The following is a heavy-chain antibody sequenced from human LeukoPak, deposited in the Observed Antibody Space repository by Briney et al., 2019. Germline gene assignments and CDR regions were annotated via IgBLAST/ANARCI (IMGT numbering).Heavy chain of an antibody. V-gene: IGHV4-31*03. CDR2: IYYSGST. Sequence: TLSLTCSVSGDSISSGGYYWSWIRQHPGKGLEWIGYIYYSGSTYYNPSLKSRVTISVDTSKNQFSLKLSSVTAADTAVYYCARGRYYDYVWGTNWFDPWGQGTLVTVSS. CDR1: GDSISSGGYY. CDR3: ARGRYYDYVWGTNWFDP. J-gene: IGHJ5*02. D-gene: IGHD3-16*01.